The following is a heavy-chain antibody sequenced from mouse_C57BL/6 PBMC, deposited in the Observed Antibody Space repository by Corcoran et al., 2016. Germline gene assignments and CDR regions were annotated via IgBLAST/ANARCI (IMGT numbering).Heavy chain of an antibody. Sequence: QVQLQQSGAALARPGAAVKLSCTAPGSTFPSSCLSWVQQRTGQGLGWIGEIYPRSGNTYYNEKYKGKATLTADTSSSTAYMELRSLTAEDSAVYVCARCSSYAMDYWGQGTSVTVSS. CDR1: GSTFPSSC. D-gene: IGHD6-1*01. CDR2: IYPRSGNT. CDR3: ARCSSYAMDY. J-gene: IGHJ4*01. V-gene: IGHV1-81*01.